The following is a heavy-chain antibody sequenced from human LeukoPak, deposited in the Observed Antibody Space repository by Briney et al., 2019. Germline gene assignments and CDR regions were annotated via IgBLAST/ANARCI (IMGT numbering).Heavy chain of an antibody. CDR3: ARDPEGHGYYFDY. D-gene: IGHD3-3*01. J-gene: IGHJ4*02. CDR2: IHTSGTT. Sequence: SETLSLTCTVSGGSTSNYFCTWLRQSAGKGLEWIGRIHTSGTTNYNPSLKSRVSMSVDTSKNQFSLKLSSVTAADTAVYYCARDPEGHGYYFDYWGQGALVTVSS. V-gene: IGHV4-4*07. CDR1: GGSTSNYF.